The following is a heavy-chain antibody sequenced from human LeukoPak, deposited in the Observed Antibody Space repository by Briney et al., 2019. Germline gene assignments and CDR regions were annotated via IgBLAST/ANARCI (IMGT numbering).Heavy chain of an antibody. CDR1: GYTFTNYG. D-gene: IGHD6-13*01. Sequence: ASVRVSCKASGYTFTNYGINWVRQAPGQRPEWMGWFSTYNGDTKYAQKLQGRVTMTTDTSTSTAYMELRSLRSDDTAVCYCARDVTWAYSSNWFGWDYWGQGTLVTVSS. CDR3: ARDVTWAYSSNWFGWDY. CDR2: FSTYNGDT. V-gene: IGHV1-18*01. J-gene: IGHJ4*02.